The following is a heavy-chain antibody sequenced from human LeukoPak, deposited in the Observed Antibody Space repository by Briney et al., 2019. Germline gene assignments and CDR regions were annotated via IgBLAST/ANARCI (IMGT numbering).Heavy chain of an antibody. CDR1: GFTFSSSR. D-gene: IGHD3-16*02. Sequence: GGSLRLSCAASGFTFSSSRMSWVRQAPGKGLEWVANINQDGSEKYYVDSVKGRFTISRDNDKNSLFLQMTSLRPEDTAVYYCARVGGRYSPLGYWGQGTLVTVSS. V-gene: IGHV3-7*01. CDR2: INQDGSEK. J-gene: IGHJ4*02. CDR3: ARVGGRYSPLGY.